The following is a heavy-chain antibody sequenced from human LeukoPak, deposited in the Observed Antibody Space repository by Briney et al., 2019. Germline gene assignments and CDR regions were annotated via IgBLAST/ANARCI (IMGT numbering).Heavy chain of an antibody. CDR3: AREDYYDSSGYYLVPGY. J-gene: IGHJ4*02. CDR2: IYYSGST. D-gene: IGHD3-22*01. V-gene: IGHV4-39*02. Sequence: SETLSLTCTVSGGSISSSSYYRGWIRRPPGKGLEWIGSIYYSGSTYYNPSLKSRVTISVDTSKNQFSLKLSSVTAADTAVYYCAREDYYDSSGYYLVPGYWGQGTLVTVSS. CDR1: GGSISSSSYY.